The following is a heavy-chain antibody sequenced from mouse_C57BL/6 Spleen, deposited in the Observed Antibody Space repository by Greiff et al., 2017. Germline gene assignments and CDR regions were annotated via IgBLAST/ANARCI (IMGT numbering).Heavy chain of an antibody. V-gene: IGHV1-64*01. CDR2: IHPNSGST. J-gene: IGHJ3*01. Sequence: QVQLQQPGAELVKPGASVKLSCKASGYTFTSSWMHWVKQRPGQGLVWIGMIHPNSGSTNYNEKFKSKATLTVDKSSSTAYMQLSNLTSENTAVYYCARSEPVAYWGQGTLVTVSA. CDR1: GYTFTSSW. CDR3: ARSEPVAY.